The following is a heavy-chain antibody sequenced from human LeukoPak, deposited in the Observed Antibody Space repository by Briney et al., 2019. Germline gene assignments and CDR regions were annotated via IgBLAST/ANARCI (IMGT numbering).Heavy chain of an antibody. V-gene: IGHV4-61*01. CDR3: ARVLTRGYQLLTDAFDI. CDR2: IYYSGST. J-gene: IGHJ3*02. D-gene: IGHD2-2*01. Sequence: SETLSLTCTVSNYSINSGYYWGWIRQPPGKGLEWIGYIYYSGSTNYNPSLKSRVTISVDTSKNQFSLKLSSVTAADTAVYYCARVLTRGYQLLTDAFDIWGQGTMVTVSS. CDR1: NYSINSGYY.